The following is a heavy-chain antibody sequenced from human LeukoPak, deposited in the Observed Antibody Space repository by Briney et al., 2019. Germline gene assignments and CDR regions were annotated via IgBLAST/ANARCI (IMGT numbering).Heavy chain of an antibody. CDR1: GFTFSRYW. CDR3: ARGLRNYYDSSGLDAFDI. Sequence: GGALKLSCVASGFTFSRYWMRWVRSAPGKGLEWVAKIKQDGSEKYCVDSVKGRFTISRDNAKNSLYLQMNSLRAEDTAVYYCARGLRNYYDSSGLDAFDIWGQGTMVTVSS. D-gene: IGHD3-22*01. V-gene: IGHV3-7*01. J-gene: IGHJ3*02. CDR2: IKQDGSEK.